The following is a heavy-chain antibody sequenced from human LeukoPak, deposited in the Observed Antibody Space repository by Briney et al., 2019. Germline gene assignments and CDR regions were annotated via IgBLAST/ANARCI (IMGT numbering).Heavy chain of an antibody. CDR2: INPNSGGT. CDR3: ARSFWTGFYYYMDA. Sequence: ASVKVSCKASGYTFTGYYMHWVRQAPGQGLEWMGWINPNSGGTNYAQKFQGRVTMTRDTSISTAYMELSRLRSDDTAVYYCARSFWTGFYYYMDAWGKGTTVTVSS. CDR1: GYTFTGYY. J-gene: IGHJ6*03. D-gene: IGHD3/OR15-3a*01. V-gene: IGHV1-2*02.